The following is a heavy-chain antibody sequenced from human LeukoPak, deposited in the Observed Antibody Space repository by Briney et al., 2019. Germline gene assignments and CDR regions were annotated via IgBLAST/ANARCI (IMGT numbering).Heavy chain of an antibody. Sequence: RASVKVSCKASGGTFSSYAISWVRQAPGQGLERMGGIIPIFGTANYAQKFQGRVTITADESTSTAYMELSSLRSEDTAVYYCARIPVAGKSYAYWGQGTLVTVSS. D-gene: IGHD6-19*01. J-gene: IGHJ4*02. CDR2: IIPIFGTA. CDR1: GGTFSSYA. CDR3: ARIPVAGKSYAY. V-gene: IGHV1-69*01.